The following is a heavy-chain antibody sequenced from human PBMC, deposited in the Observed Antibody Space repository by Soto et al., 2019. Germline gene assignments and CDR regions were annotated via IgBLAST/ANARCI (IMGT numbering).Heavy chain of an antibody. CDR2: IRSKAHGGTT. CDR1: GFTLGDYA. V-gene: IGHV3-49*03. D-gene: IGHD6-13*01. Sequence: LRLSCTASGFTLGDYAMCWFRQAPGTGLEGVGFIRSKAHGGTTEYAASVKGRFTISRDDSKSIAYLQMNSLKTEDTAVYYCTRAPPRSSWFDYWGQGTLVTVSS. J-gene: IGHJ4*02. CDR3: TRAPPRSSWFDY.